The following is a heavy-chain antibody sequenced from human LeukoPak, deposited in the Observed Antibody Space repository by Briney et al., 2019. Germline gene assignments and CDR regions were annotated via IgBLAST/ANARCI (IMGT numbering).Heavy chain of an antibody. Sequence: PGGSLRLSCAASGFTFNTYAMNWVRQAPGKGLEWVSSISDSSSYIYYADSVKGRFTISRDNAKNSLYLQMNSLRAEDAAVYYCARYYGSGSPPFDYWGQGTLVTVSS. CDR3: ARYYGSGSPPFDY. CDR2: ISDSSSYI. D-gene: IGHD3-10*01. J-gene: IGHJ4*02. V-gene: IGHV3-21*01. CDR1: GFTFNTYA.